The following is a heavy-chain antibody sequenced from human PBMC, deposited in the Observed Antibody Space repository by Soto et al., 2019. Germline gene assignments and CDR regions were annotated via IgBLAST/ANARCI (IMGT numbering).Heavy chain of an antibody. CDR2: INQDGSEK. J-gene: IGHJ4*02. CDR1: GFTFSSYW. Sequence: GGSLRLSGVASGFTFSSYWMSWDRQAPGKGLEWLAKINQDGSEKYYVDSVKGRFTISRDNAKNSLYLQMNSLTAEDTAVFYCARDVAGGNFDYWGQGTLVTVSS. D-gene: IGHD2-15*01. CDR3: ARDVAGGNFDY. V-gene: IGHV3-7*05.